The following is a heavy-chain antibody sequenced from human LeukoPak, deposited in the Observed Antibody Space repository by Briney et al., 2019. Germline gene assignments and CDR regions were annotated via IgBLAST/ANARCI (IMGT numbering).Heavy chain of an antibody. CDR1: GGSFSGYY. Sequence: SETLSLTCAVYGGSFSGYYWSWIRQPPGKGLEWIGEINHSGSTNHNPSLKSRVTMSADTSKNQFSLKLSSVTAADTAVYYCARVPRSYYYYYYMDVWGKGTTVTVSS. J-gene: IGHJ6*03. CDR3: ARVPRSYYYYYYMDV. CDR2: INHSGST. V-gene: IGHV4-34*01.